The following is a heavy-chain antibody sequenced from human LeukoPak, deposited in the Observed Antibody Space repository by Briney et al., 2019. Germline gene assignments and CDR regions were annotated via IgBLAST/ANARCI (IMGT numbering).Heavy chain of an antibody. CDR1: GGSFSGYY. Sequence: SETLSLTCAVYGGSFSGYYWSWIRQPPGKGLEWIGEINHSGSTNYNPSLKSRVTISVDTSKNQFSLKLSSVTAADTAVYYCAGRTRGSGGSCPRCYFDYWGQGTLVTVSS. CDR2: INHSGST. CDR3: AGRTRGSGGSCPRCYFDY. D-gene: IGHD2-15*01. V-gene: IGHV4-34*01. J-gene: IGHJ4*02.